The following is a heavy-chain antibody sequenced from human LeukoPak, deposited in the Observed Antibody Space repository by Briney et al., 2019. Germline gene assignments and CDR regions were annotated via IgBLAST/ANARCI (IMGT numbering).Heavy chain of an antibody. Sequence: ASVKLSCKASGYTFTNYGISWVRQAPGQGLEWMGWISAYNGNTNYAQKLQGRVTMTTDTSTTTAYMELRSLRSDDTAVYYCARGGVVPPAVVNWFGPWGQGTLVTVSS. V-gene: IGHV1-18*01. D-gene: IGHD2-2*01. CDR2: ISAYNGNT. CDR1: GYTFTNYG. J-gene: IGHJ5*02. CDR3: ARGGVVPPAVVNWFGP.